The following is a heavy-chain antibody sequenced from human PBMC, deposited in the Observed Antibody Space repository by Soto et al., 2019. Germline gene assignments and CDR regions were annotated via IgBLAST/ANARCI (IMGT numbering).Heavy chain of an antibody. D-gene: IGHD1-1*01. Sequence: EVQLVESGGGLVQPGRYLRLSCTASGFSFENHAMHWVRQAPGKGLEWVSGISWNSDSKGYADSVKGRFTVSRDNAKNSLYLQMNSLRAEDTALYYCAKDTTGTYTTFDYWGQGTLVTVSS. J-gene: IGHJ4*02. V-gene: IGHV3-9*01. CDR3: AKDTTGTYTTFDY. CDR1: GFSFENHA. CDR2: ISWNSDSK.